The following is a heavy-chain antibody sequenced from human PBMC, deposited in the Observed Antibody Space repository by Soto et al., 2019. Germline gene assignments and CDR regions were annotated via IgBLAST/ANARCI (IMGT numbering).Heavy chain of an antibody. Sequence: GGSLRLSCAASGFTFSSYSVTWVRQAPGKGLEWVSSISSSSSYMYYADSVKGRFTISRDNAKNSLYLQMNSLRAEDTAVYYCAREDYYYGSGSYDYWGQGTLVTVSS. CDR3: AREDYYYGSGSYDY. J-gene: IGHJ4*02. D-gene: IGHD3-10*01. CDR2: ISSSSSYM. V-gene: IGHV3-21*06. CDR1: GFTFSSYS.